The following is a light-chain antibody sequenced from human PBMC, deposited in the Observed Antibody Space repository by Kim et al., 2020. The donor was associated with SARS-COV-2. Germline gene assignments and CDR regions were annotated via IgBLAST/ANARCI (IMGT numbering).Light chain of an antibody. CDR2: GAS. Sequence: ETVLTQSPGTLSLSPGERATLSCRASESVSSNNLAWYQQKPGQAPRLLIYGASSRATGIPERFSGSGSVTDFTLTISRLEPEDFAVFYCQQYGRSWTFGQGTKVDIK. J-gene: IGKJ1*01. V-gene: IGKV3-20*01. CDR1: ESVSSNN. CDR3: QQYGRSWT.